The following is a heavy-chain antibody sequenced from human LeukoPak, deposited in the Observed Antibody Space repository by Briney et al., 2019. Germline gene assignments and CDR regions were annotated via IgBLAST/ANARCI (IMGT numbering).Heavy chain of an antibody. CDR3: ARLGYYGSGSQGD. J-gene: IGHJ4*02. V-gene: IGHV1-2*04. Sequence: ASVKVSCKASGYTFTGYYMHWVRQAPGQGLEWMGWINPNSGGTNYAQKFQGWVTMTRDTSISTAYMELSRLRSDDTAVYYCARLGYYGSGSQGDWGQGTLVTVSS. CDR2: INPNSGGT. D-gene: IGHD3-10*01. CDR1: GYTFTGYY.